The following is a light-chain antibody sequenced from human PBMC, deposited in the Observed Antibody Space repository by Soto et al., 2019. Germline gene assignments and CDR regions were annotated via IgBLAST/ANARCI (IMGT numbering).Light chain of an antibody. Sequence: EIVMTQSPATLSVSPGERATLSCRASQSVLSSLAWYQQKPGQAPRLLIYGAATRATGIPARFSGSGSGTEFTLTISSLQSEDFAVYYCQQYHNWPAFGQGTKVEIK. CDR3: QQYHNWPA. CDR1: QSVLSS. V-gene: IGKV3-15*01. J-gene: IGKJ1*01. CDR2: GAA.